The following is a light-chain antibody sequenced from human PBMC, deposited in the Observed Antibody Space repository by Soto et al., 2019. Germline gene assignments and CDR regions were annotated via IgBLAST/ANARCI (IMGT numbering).Light chain of an antibody. CDR2: DAS. CDR1: QNIRNW. Sequence: DIQMTQSPSTLSASLGDSVTSXXRASQNIRNWLAWYQQKPGKAPNTLIYDASSLKSGVPARFSGSGSGTEFTLTISSLQPDDFATYYCQQYNTYSTFGQGTRLEI. J-gene: IGKJ5*01. CDR3: QQYNTYST. V-gene: IGKV1-5*01.